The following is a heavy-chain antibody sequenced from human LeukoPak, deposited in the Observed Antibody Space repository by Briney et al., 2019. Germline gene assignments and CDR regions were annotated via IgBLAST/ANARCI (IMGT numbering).Heavy chain of an antibody. CDR1: GGSISSSSYY. CDR2: IYSSGDT. CDR3: ARHLSDYGDYYYYGMDV. V-gene: IGHV4-39*01. D-gene: IGHD4-17*01. Sequence: SETLSLTCTVSGGSISSSSYYWGWIRQPPGKGLEWIGSIYSSGDTYYNPSLRSRVTISVDTSKNQFSLKLSSVTAADTAVYYCARHLSDYGDYYYYGMDVWGQGTTVTVSS. J-gene: IGHJ6*02.